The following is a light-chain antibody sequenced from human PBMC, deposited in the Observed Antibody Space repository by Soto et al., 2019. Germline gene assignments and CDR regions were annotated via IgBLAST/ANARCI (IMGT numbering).Light chain of an antibody. CDR3: QQLNSYPRT. Sequence: DIVLTQSPGTLCLSPGERATLSCRASQSVSSNLAWYQQKPGQAPRLLIYGASTRATGIPARFSGSGSGTELTLTISSLQPEDFATYYCQQLNSYPRTFGQGTKVDIK. V-gene: IGKV3-15*01. J-gene: IGKJ1*01. CDR2: GAS. CDR1: QSVSSN.